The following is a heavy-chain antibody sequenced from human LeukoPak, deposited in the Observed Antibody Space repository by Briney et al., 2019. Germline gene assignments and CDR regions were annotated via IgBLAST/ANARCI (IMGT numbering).Heavy chain of an antibody. V-gene: IGHV4-39*02. CDR1: GGSISSSSYY. CDR2: VYYSGST. CDR3: ARRLYGGRSLVYFDH. D-gene: IGHD4-23*01. Sequence: PSETLSLTCTVSGGSISSSSYYWGWIRQPPGKELEWIGSVYYSGSTYYNPSLKSRLTISVDASSNHFSLKLSSVTAADTAVYYCARRLYGGRSLVYFDHWGRGTQVTVSS. J-gene: IGHJ4*02.